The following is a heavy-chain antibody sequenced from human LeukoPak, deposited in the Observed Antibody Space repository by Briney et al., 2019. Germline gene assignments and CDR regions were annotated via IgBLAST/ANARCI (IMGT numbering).Heavy chain of an antibody. CDR1: GGSISSYY. D-gene: IGHD3-22*01. J-gene: IGHJ4*02. CDR2: IYYSGST. CDR3: ARLFGTMIGD. V-gene: IGHV4-59*08. Sequence: SETPSLTCTVSGGSISSYYWSWIRQPPGKGLEWIGYIYYSGSTNYNPSLKSRVTISVDTSKNQFSLKLSSVTAADTAVYYCARLFGTMIGDWGQGTLVTVSS.